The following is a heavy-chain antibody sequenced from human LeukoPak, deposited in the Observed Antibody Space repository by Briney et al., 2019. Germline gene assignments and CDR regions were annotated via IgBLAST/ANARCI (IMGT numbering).Heavy chain of an antibody. CDR3: ARDGFDFWSDFHRFDP. CDR2: IYYSGST. Sequence: SETLSLTCTVSGGSISSHYWSWIRQPPGKGLEWIGYIYYSGSTSYNPSLKSRVTISIDTSKVQFSLKLSSMTAADTAVYYCARDGFDFWSDFHRFDPWGQGTLVTVSS. D-gene: IGHD3-3*01. CDR1: GGSISSHY. J-gene: IGHJ5*02. V-gene: IGHV4-59*11.